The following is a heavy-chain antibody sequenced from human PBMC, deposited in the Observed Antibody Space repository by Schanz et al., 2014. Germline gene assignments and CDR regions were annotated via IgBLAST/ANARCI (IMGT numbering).Heavy chain of an antibody. CDR1: GFTFSDHY. V-gene: IGHV3-33*03. J-gene: IGHJ4*02. Sequence: VQLVESGGGMVQPGGSLRLSCAASGFTFSDHYMDWVRQAPGKGLEWVAVIRYDGRNKNFVESVKGRFTISRDNAKNSLYLQMNSLRAGDTAVYYCAKDGRLPYYGTGSDFDYWGQGTLVAVSS. D-gene: IGHD3-22*01. CDR2: IRYDGRNK. CDR3: AKDGRLPYYGTGSDFDY.